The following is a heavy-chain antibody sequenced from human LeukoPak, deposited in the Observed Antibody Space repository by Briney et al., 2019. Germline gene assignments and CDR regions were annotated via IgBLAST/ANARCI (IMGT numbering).Heavy chain of an antibody. V-gene: IGHV1-2*02. D-gene: IGHD3-22*01. CDR3: ARGDSSPYYYFDY. J-gene: IGHJ4*02. CDR1: GYTFTGYY. Sequence: ASVKVSCKASGYTFTGYYLHWVRQAPGQGLEWMGWINPNSGDTNYAQKFQGRFTMTRDTSISTAYMELSRLRSDDTAVFYCARGDSSPYYYFDYWGQGTLVTVSS. CDR2: INPNSGDT.